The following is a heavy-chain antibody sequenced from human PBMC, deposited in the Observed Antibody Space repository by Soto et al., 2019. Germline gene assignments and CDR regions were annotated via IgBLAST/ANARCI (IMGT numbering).Heavy chain of an antibody. CDR1: GYTFTGYY. D-gene: IGHD2-15*01. CDR2: INPNSGGT. Sequence: ASVKVSCKASGYTFTGYYMHWVRQAPGQGLEWMGWINPNSGGTNYAQKFQGWVTMTRDTSISTAYMELSRLRSDDTAVYYCARDIDLGYCSGGRCSEVGWAFDIWGKGTMVTVSS. V-gene: IGHV1-2*04. J-gene: IGHJ3*02. CDR3: ARDIDLGYCSGGRCSEVGWAFDI.